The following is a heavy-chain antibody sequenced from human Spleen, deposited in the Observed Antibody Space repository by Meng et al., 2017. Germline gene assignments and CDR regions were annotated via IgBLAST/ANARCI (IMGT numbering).Heavy chain of an antibody. D-gene: IGHD6-13*01. CDR2: INPKSGDT. CDR3: ARDEDISAAGKLFGDY. Sequence: ASVKVSCKTTGYTFTSYGIGWLRQAPGQGLEWMGRINPKSGDTHYAQKFQGRVTMTGDTSISTAYMELSGLRSDDTAMYYCARDEDISAAGKLFGDYWGQGTLVTVSS. CDR1: GYTFTSYG. J-gene: IGHJ4*02. V-gene: IGHV1-2*06.